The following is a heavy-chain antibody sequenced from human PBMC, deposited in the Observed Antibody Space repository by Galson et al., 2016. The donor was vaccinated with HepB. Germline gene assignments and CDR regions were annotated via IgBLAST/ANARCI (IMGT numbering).Heavy chain of an antibody. CDR1: GFIVSGNY. D-gene: IGHD5/OR15-5a*01. CDR2: IYPAGDT. CDR3: AKALTVPGILNVYALHV. Sequence: SLRLSCAASGFIVSGNYMSWVRQGPGKRLERVAIIYPAGDTYYAESVKERFTISRDSDSNMLFLHMTRLRPGDTGVYYCAKALTVPGILNVYALHVWGQGTTATVSS. V-gene: IGHV3-66*01. J-gene: IGHJ6*02.